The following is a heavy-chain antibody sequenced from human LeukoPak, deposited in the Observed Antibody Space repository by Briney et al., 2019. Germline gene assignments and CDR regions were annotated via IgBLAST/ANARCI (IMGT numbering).Heavy chain of an antibody. CDR1: GLTFGDYA. CDR3: TRGPRYCSGGSCFLNY. CDR2: IRSKAYGGTT. D-gene: IGHD2-15*01. Sequence: GGSLRLSCTASGLTFGDYAMSWVRQAPGKGLEWVGFIRSKAYGGTTEYAASVKGGFTISRDDSKSIAYLQMNSLKTEDTAVYYCTRGPRYCSGGSCFLNYWGQGTLVTVSS. J-gene: IGHJ4*02. V-gene: IGHV3-49*04.